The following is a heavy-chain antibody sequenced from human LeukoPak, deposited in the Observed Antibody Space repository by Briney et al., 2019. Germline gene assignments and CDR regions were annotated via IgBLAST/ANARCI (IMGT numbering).Heavy chain of an antibody. Sequence: GGSLRLSCAASGFTFHYFGINWVRQAPGKGLEWVSAISGSGGSTYYADSVKGRFTISRDNSKNTLYLQMNSLRAEDTAVYYCARDLGWGSCSSTSCNTGDYWGQGTLVTVSS. J-gene: IGHJ4*02. D-gene: IGHD2-2*01. CDR3: ARDLGWGSCSSTSCNTGDY. CDR2: ISGSGGST. CDR1: GFTFHYFG. V-gene: IGHV3-23*01.